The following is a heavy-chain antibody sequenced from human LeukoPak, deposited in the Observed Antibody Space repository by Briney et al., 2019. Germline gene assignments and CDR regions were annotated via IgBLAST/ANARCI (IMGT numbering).Heavy chain of an antibody. V-gene: IGHV4-34*01. J-gene: IGHJ4*02. D-gene: IGHD2-2*01. CDR3: ARYCSSTSCYPRGYYFDY. CDR1: GGSFSGNY. CDR2: INHSGST. Sequence: PSETLSLTCAVYGGSFSGNYWNWIRQSPGKGLEWIGEINHSGSTNYNPSLKSRVTISVDTSKNQFSLKLSSVTAADTAVYYCARYCSSTSCYPRGYYFDYWGQGTLVTVSS.